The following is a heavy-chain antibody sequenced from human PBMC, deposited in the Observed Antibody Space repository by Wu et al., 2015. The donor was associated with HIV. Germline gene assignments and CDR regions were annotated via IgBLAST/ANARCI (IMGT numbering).Heavy chain of an antibody. J-gene: IGHJ4*02. CDR3: ARVTFTRGG. V-gene: IGHV1-2*02. CDR1: GYPFTAFY. CDR2: INPQSGGT. D-gene: IGHD2/OR15-2a*01. Sequence: QVHLVQSGAEVKKPGASVRVSCKASGYPFTAFYIHWVRQAPGQGLEWVGWINPQSGGTNYAQKFQGRVTMTRDTSINTVYMDLNRLTSDDTAIYYCARVTFTRGGWGQGTLVTVSS.